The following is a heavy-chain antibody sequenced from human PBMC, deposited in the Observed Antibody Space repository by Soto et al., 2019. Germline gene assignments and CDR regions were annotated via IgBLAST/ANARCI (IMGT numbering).Heavy chain of an antibody. CDR3: ARDKITGLFDY. D-gene: IGHD2-8*02. J-gene: IGHJ4*02. CDR2: IYYSGST. CDR1: GGSIGSTSYY. V-gene: IGHV4-39*07. Sequence: SETLSLTCTVSGGSIGSTSYYWGWIRQPPGKGLEWIGSIYYSGSTYYNPSLKSRVTISVDTSKNQFSLKLTSVTAADTAVYYCARDKITGLFDYWGQGTLVTVSS.